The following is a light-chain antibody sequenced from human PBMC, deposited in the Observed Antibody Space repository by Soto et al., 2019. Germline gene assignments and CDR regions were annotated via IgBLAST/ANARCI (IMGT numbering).Light chain of an antibody. J-gene: IGKJ1*01. CDR2: GSS. CDR3: QQSYGTPWT. CDR1: RNVDDK. V-gene: IGKV1-39*01. Sequence: DIQMTQSPSSLSASVGDRVTITCRASRNVDDKVHWYQQKPGKAPKLLIYGSSTLYGGVPSRFSGSGSGTAFTLPVSSLNPEDFAVYFCQQSYGTPWTFGLGTKVEV.